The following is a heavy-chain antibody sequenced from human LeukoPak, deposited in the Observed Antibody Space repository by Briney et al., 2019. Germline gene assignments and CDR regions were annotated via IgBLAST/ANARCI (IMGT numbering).Heavy chain of an antibody. J-gene: IGHJ3*02. CDR2: IKQDESEK. V-gene: IGHV3-7*01. Sequence: GGSLRLSCAASGFALSKYWMSWVRQAPGKGLEWVANIKQDESEKYYVDSVKGRFTISRDNADNSLYLQMNSLKVGDTAVYYCARYGNGEWLAHYSFDMWGQGTMVTVSS. CDR1: GFALSKYW. D-gene: IGHD6-19*01. CDR3: ARYGNGEWLAHYSFDM.